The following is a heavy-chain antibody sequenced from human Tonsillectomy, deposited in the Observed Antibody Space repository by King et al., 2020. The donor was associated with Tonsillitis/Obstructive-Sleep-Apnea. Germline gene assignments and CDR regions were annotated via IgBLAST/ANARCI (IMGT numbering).Heavy chain of an antibody. D-gene: IGHD2-2*01. CDR2: IYYSGST. CDR3: ARLVVPADEYYYYYMDV. V-gene: IGHV4-31*03. J-gene: IGHJ6*03. Sequence: QLQESGPGLVKPSQTLSLTCTVSGGSISSGGYYWSWIRQHPGKGLEWIGYIYYSGSTYYNPSLKSRVTISVDTSKNQFSLKLSSVTAADTAVYYCARLVVPADEYYYYYMDVWGKGTTVTVSS. CDR1: GGSISSGGYY.